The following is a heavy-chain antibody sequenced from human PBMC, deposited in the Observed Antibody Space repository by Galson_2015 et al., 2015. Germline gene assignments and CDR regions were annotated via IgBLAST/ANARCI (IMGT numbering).Heavy chain of an antibody. J-gene: IGHJ6*03. D-gene: IGHD3-10*01. V-gene: IGHV3-23*01. CDR1: AFTFRDYA. Sequence: SLRLSCAASAFTFRDYAMSWVRQAPGTGPEWVSVISGSGGSTYYADSVKGRFTISRDNSRNKVYLQMNSLRADDTAVYYCAKDTYSYDSGRYMDVWGKGTTVTVSS. CDR3: AKDTYSYDSGRYMDV. CDR2: ISGSGGST.